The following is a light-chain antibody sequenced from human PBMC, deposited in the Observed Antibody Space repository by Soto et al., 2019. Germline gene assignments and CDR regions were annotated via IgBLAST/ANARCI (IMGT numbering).Light chain of an antibody. CDR2: DVN. J-gene: IGLJ2*01. Sequence: QSALTQPRSVSGSPGQSVIISCTGASGDIGGYNYVSWYQHHPGKAPKLIIFDVNKRPSGVPDRFSGSKSGNTASLTISGLQPEDEADYYCCSYAGSSLVFGGGTKLTVL. CDR3: CSYAGSSLV. CDR1: SGDIGGYNY. V-gene: IGLV2-11*01.